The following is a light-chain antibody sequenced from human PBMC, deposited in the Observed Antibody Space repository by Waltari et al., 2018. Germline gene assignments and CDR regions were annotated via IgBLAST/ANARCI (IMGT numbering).Light chain of an antibody. J-gene: IGLJ3*02. CDR2: VNSDGSH. CDR1: SGHSSNV. Sequence: QLVLTQSPSASASLGASVKPTCTLSSGHSSNVIAWLQPQPEKGPRYLMKVNSDGSHSKGDEIPDRFSGSSSGTERYLTISSLQSEDEADYYCQTGGHGTWVFGGGTKLTVL. CDR3: QTGGHGTWV. V-gene: IGLV4-69*01.